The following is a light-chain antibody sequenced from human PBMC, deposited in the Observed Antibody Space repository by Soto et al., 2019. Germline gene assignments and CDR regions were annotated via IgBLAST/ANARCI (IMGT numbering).Light chain of an antibody. CDR1: SSDVGGYNY. CDR3: CSYAGSYTFYV. Sequence: SAVTQPRTVSGSPGPSVTIYCTGTSSDVGGYNYVSWYQQHPGKAPKLVIYDVSKRPSGVPDRFSGSKSGNTASLTISGLQAEDEADYYCCSYAGSYTFYVFGTGTKVTVL. CDR2: DVS. J-gene: IGLJ1*01. V-gene: IGLV2-11*01.